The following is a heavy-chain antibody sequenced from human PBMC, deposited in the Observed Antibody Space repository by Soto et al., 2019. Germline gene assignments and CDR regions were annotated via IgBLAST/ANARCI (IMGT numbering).Heavy chain of an antibody. CDR3: AGDPYYYASDY. Sequence: GGSLRLSCAASGFTFSDHYMTWIRQAPGKGLEWISYISGSGSDIYYADSVKGRFTVSRDNAKNSLYLQMSSLRAEDTAVYYCAGDPYYYASDYWGQGTLVTVSS. J-gene: IGHJ4*02. D-gene: IGHD3-10*01. CDR1: GFTFSDHY. CDR2: ISGSGSDI. V-gene: IGHV3-11*01.